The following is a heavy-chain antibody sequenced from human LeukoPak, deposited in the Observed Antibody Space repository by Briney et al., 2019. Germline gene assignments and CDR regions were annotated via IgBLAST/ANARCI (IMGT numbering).Heavy chain of an antibody. CDR1: GGSLNSGGYY. V-gene: IGHV4-30-2*01. Sequence: SETLSLTCTVSGGSLNSGGYYWSWPRQPPGTGLEWVGYIFQSETTYYNPSLKSRVTISVDSSKNQFSLRLTSVTAADTAVYYCARSDYCGGDCYVSHWGQGTLVTVSS. CDR3: ARSDYCGGDCYVSH. D-gene: IGHD2-21*01. CDR2: IFQSETT. J-gene: IGHJ1*01.